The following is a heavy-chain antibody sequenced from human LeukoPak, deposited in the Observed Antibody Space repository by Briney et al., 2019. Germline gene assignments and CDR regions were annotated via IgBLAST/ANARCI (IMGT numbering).Heavy chain of an antibody. V-gene: IGHV3-23*01. Sequence: GGSLRLSCAVSGLTLNNYGMSWVRQAPGKGLEWVAGISDSGGSTNYADSVKGRFTISRDNPKNTLYLQMNSLRAEDTAVYFCAERGVVIRVILVGFHKAAYYFESGGQGALVTVSS. CDR3: AERGVVIRVILVGFHKAAYYFES. D-gene: IGHD3/OR15-3a*01. CDR1: GLTLNNYG. CDR2: ISDSGGST. J-gene: IGHJ4*02.